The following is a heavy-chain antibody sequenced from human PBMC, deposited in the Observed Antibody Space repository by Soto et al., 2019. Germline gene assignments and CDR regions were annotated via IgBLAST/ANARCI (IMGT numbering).Heavy chain of an antibody. D-gene: IGHD5-12*01. V-gene: IGHV3-9*01. CDR2: ISWEGGSI. J-gene: IGHJ4*02. Sequence: EVQRVESGGDLVQPGRSLRLSCSASGFTFNNYAMHWVRQAPGKGLEWVSGISWEGGSIGYADSVKGRFTISRDNAKNSLYLEMNSLRSEDTALYYCAKDHDEDCGYDLDYFNYWGQGTLVTVSS. CDR1: GFTFNNYA. CDR3: AKDHDEDCGYDLDYFNY.